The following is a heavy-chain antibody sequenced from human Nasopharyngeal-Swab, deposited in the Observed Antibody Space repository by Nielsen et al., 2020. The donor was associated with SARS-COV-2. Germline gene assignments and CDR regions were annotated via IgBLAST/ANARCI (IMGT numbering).Heavy chain of an antibody. V-gene: IGHV4-34*01. D-gene: IGHD2-2*01. Sequence: WIRQPPGKGLEGIAEINHDGSTNYNPSLKSRVTISVDTSKNQFSLKLSSVTAADTAVYYCARGLSGIVPAPILGLGPFYSYYYMDVWGKGTTVTVSS. J-gene: IGHJ6*03. CDR2: INHDGST. CDR3: ARGLSGIVPAPILGLGPFYSYYYMDV.